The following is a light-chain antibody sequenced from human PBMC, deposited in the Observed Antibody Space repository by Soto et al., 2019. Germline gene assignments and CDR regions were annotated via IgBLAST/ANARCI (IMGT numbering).Light chain of an antibody. J-gene: IGLJ2*01. CDR3: AAWDDSLNGVI. CDR2: SNN. Sequence: QSVLTQQPSASGTPGQRVTISCSGSSSNIGSNIVNWYQQLPGTAPKLLIHSNNQRPSGVPDRFSGSKSGTSASLAISGLQSDDETDYYCAAWDDSLNGVIFGGGTKVTVL. CDR1: SSNIGSNI. V-gene: IGLV1-44*01.